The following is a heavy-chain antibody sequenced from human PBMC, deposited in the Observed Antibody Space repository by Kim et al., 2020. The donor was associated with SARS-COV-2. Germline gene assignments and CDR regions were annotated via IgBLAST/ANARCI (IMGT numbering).Heavy chain of an antibody. J-gene: IGHJ4*01. CDR3: ARIPPRECSGSCFDY. CDR2: ITASGGHT. Sequence: GGSLRLSCAASGFAFSSYAMSWVRQTPGKGLTWVSLITASGGHTYYADSVQGRFTISRDNTNNTVFLQMDRLTVDDTGVYFCARIPPRECSGSCFDYWG. V-gene: IGHV3-23*01. D-gene: IGHD3-10*02. CDR1: GFAFSSYA.